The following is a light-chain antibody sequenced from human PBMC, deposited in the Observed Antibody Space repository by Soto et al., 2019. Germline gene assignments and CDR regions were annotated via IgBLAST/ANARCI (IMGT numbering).Light chain of an antibody. Sequence: QSALTQPRSVSGSPGQAVAISCTGTSSDVGGYNYVSWYQQHPGKAPKVMIYDVSKRPSGVPDRFSGSKSGNTASLTISGLKSEDEPDYYCCSHAGSYTSYVCGSGTRATVL. J-gene: IGLJ1*01. CDR2: DVS. V-gene: IGLV2-11*01. CDR3: CSHAGSYTSYV. CDR1: SSDVGGYNY.